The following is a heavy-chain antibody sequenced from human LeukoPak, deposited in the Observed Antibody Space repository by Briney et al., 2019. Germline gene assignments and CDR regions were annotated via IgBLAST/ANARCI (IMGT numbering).Heavy chain of an antibody. Sequence: PGGSLRLSCAASGVTFSNFALPWVRQAPGKGLEWVSVISYDGYNTSYIDSVKARFRISRDNSRNTLFLQMNSLRPEDTAMYYCTRSGPELGFDYWGQGTRVTVSS. CDR2: ISYDGYNT. CDR3: TRSGPELGFDY. D-gene: IGHD1-7*01. J-gene: IGHJ4*02. V-gene: IGHV3-30-3*01. CDR1: GVTFSNFA.